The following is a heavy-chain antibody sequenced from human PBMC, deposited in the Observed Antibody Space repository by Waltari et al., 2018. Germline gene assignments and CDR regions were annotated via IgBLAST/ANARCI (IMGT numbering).Heavy chain of an antibody. CDR1: GYTFTDYY. Sequence: VQLVQSGAEVKKPGATVKISCKVSGYTFTDYYMHWVQQAPGKGLEWMGLVDPEDGETIYAEKFQGRVTITADTSTDTAYMELSSLRSEDTAVYYCTTDTSVWQLVPYYYYYMDVWGKGTTVTVSS. V-gene: IGHV1-69-2*01. CDR3: TTDTSVWQLVPYYYYYMDV. D-gene: IGHD6-6*01. CDR2: VDPEDGET. J-gene: IGHJ6*03.